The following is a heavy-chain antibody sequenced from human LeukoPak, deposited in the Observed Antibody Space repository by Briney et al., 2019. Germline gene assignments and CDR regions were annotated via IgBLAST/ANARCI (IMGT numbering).Heavy chain of an antibody. Sequence: GGSLRLSCAASGFTVSSNYMSWVRQAPGKGLEWVSVIYSGGSTYYADSVKGRFTISRDNSKNTLYLQMNSLGAEDTAVYYCARVRSSYYYESSGYYHYDAFDIWGQGTMVTVSS. CDR2: IYSGGST. J-gene: IGHJ3*02. V-gene: IGHV3-66*01. D-gene: IGHD3-22*01. CDR1: GFTVSSNY. CDR3: ARVRSSYYYESSGYYHYDAFDI.